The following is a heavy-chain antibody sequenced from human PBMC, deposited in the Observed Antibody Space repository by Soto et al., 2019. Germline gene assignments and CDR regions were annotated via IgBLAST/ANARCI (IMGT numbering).Heavy chain of an antibody. CDR1: GYIFTDYY. Sequence: GASVKVSCKASGYIFTDYYMHWVRQAPGQELGWMGRINPNSGGTNYAQKFQGRVTMTRDTSISTAYTELSSLRSEDTATYYCARGPFTFGGVPPSYFHSWGQGTLVPVSS. CDR3: ARGPFTFGGVPPSYFHS. V-gene: IGHV1-2*06. CDR2: INPNSGGT. D-gene: IGHD3-16*01. J-gene: IGHJ4*02.